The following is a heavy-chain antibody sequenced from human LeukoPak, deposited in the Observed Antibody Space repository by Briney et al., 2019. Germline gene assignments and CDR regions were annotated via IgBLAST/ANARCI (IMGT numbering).Heavy chain of an antibody. J-gene: IGHJ4*02. CDR3: ARHPLRGGFDT. Sequence: SETPSLTCTVSGGSTTNYYWSWIRQPPGKGLEWIAYVFQSGDTRYNPSLKSRLTISLDTSKDRFSLTLISMTAADTALYYCARHPLRGGFDTWGQGVLVTVSS. V-gene: IGHV4-59*08. CDR2: VFQSGDT. D-gene: IGHD5-12*01. CDR1: GGSTTNYY.